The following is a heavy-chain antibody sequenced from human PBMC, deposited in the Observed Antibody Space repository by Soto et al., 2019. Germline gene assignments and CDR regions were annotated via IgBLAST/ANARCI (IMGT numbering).Heavy chain of an antibody. J-gene: IGHJ4*02. CDR2: IYYSGST. D-gene: IGHD5-18*01. CDR1: GGSISSYY. Sequence: SETLSLTCTVSGGSISSYYWSWIRQPPGKGLEWIGYIYYSGSTNYNPSLKSRVTISVDTSKNQFSLKLSSVTAADTAVYYCARDRRGEYSYGSTYFDYWGQGTLVTV. V-gene: IGHV4-59*01. CDR3: ARDRRGEYSYGSTYFDY.